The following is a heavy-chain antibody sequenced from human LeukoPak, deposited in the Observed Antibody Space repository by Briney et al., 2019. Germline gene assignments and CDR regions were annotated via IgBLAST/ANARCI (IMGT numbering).Heavy chain of an antibody. D-gene: IGHD2-21*01. CDR2: IYYSGST. V-gene: IGHV4-59*08. J-gene: IGHJ4*02. CDR3: ARHSTRGGDFDY. Sequence: SETLSLTCTVSGGSISSYYWSWIRQPPGKGLEWIGYIYYSGSTNYNPSLKSRVTISVDTSKNQFSLKLSSVTAADTAVYYCARHSTRGGDFDYWGQGALVTVSS. CDR1: GGSISSYY.